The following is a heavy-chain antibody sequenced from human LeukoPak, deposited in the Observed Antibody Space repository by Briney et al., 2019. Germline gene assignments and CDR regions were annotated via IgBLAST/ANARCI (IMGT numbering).Heavy chain of an antibody. CDR3: ARAALAPPWSWSFFDY. Sequence: PGGSLRLSCAASGFTFSSYSMNWVRQAPGKGLEWVSSISSSSSYIYYADSVKGRFTISRDNAKNSLYLQMNSLRAEDTAVYYCARAALAPPWSWSFFDYWGQGTLVTVSS. CDR1: GFTFSSYS. J-gene: IGHJ4*02. D-gene: IGHD2-15*01. V-gene: IGHV3-21*01. CDR2: ISSSSSYI.